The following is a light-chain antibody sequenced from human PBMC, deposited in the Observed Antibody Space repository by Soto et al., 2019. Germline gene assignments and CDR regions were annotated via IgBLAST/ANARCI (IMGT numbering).Light chain of an antibody. CDR2: EVT. CDR1: SSDVGGYNL. V-gene: IGLV2-23*02. CDR3: CSYAGTSSCA. Sequence: QSALAQPAYVSGSLGQAITISCTGTSSDVGGYNLVSWYQQHPGKAPKLMIYEVTKRPSGVSNRFSDSKSGDTASLTITGLQAEDEADYYCCSYAGTSSCAFGTGTKVTVL. J-gene: IGLJ1*01.